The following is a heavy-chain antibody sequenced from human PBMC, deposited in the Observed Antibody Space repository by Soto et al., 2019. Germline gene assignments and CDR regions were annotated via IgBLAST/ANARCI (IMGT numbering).Heavy chain of an antibody. J-gene: IGHJ6*02. CDR2: IIPIFGTA. D-gene: IGHD2-2*01. Sequence: SVKVSCKASGGTFSSYAISWVRQAPGQGLEWMGGIIPIFGTANYAQKFQGRVTITADESTSTAYMELSSLRSEDTAVYYCAREQDIVVVPAAPGYYYYGMDVWGQGTTVTAP. CDR3: AREQDIVVVPAAPGYYYYGMDV. V-gene: IGHV1-69*13. CDR1: GGTFSSYA.